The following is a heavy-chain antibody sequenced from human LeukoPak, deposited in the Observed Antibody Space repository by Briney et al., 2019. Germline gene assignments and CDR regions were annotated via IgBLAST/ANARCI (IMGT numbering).Heavy chain of an antibody. CDR1: GYTFTGHY. J-gene: IGHJ5*02. Sequence: ASVKVSCKASGYTFTGHYMHWVRQAPGQGLEWMGIINPSGGSTSYAQKFQGRVTMTRDMSTSTVYMELSSLRSEDTAVYYCARDYLSIVVVTATGWFDPWGQGTLVTVSS. CDR3: ARDYLSIVVVTATGWFDP. CDR2: INPSGGST. D-gene: IGHD2-15*01. V-gene: IGHV1-46*01.